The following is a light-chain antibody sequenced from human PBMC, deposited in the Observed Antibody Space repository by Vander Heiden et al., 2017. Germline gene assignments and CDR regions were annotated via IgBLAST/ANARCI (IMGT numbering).Light chain of an antibody. V-gene: IGLV1-40*01. CDR2: GNN. J-gene: IGLJ1*01. Sequence: QSVLTQPPSVSGAPGPRVTISCTGSSSNIGADYDVNWYQQLPGAAPKVLIYGNNNRPSGVPDRFSASKSGTSASLAIAGLQAEDETDYYCQSYDNSLSAYVFGTGTKVTVL. CDR3: QSYDNSLSAYV. CDR1: SSNIGADYD.